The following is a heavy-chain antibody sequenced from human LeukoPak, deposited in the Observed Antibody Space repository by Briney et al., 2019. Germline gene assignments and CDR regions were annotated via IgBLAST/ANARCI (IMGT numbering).Heavy chain of an antibody. CDR1: GGTFSSYA. CDR3: AFHEQQLDYDY. CDR2: IIPILGIA. Sequence: GASVKVSCKASGGTFSSYAISWVRQAPGQGLEWMGRIIPILGIANYAQKFQGRVTITADKSTSTAYMELSSLRSEDTAVYYCAFHEQQLDYDYWGQGTLVTVSS. V-gene: IGHV1-69*04. J-gene: IGHJ4*02. D-gene: IGHD6-13*01.